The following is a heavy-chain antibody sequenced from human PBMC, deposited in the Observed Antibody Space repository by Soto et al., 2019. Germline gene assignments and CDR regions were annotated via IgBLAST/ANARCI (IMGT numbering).Heavy chain of an antibody. Sequence: PGGSLRLSCAASGFTFSSYWMHWVRQAPGKGLVWVSRINSDGSSTSYADSVKGRFTISRDNAKNTLYLQMNSLRAEDTAVYYCAREGYSYGPGPYYYYGMDVWGQGTTVTVSS. J-gene: IGHJ6*02. CDR2: INSDGSST. CDR3: AREGYSYGPGPYYYYGMDV. D-gene: IGHD5-18*01. CDR1: GFTFSSYW. V-gene: IGHV3-74*01.